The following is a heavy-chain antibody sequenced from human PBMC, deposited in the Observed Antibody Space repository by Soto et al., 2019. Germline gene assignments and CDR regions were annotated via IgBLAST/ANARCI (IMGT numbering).Heavy chain of an antibody. CDR1: GFTVSSNY. V-gene: IGHV3-66*01. CDR2: IYSGGST. CDR3: ARGEVGSGWPGDAFDI. D-gene: IGHD6-19*01. J-gene: IGHJ3*02. Sequence: EVQLVESGGGLVQPGGSLRLSCAASGFTVSSNYMSWVRQAPGKGLEWVSVIYSGGSTYYADSVKGRFTISRDNSKNTLYLQMNSLRAEDTAVYYCARGEVGSGWPGDAFDIWGQGTMVTVSS.